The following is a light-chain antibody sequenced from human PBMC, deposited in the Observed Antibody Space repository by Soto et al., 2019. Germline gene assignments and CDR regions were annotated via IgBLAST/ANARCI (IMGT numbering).Light chain of an antibody. Sequence: DIQMTQPPSTLSASVGDRVTITCRASQSISSWLAWYQQQPGKAPKLLIYKASSLENDVPSRFSGSGSGTEFTLTISSLQPDDFATYYCQQYSTWWTFGQGTKVEI. J-gene: IGKJ1*01. CDR1: QSISSW. CDR3: QQYSTWWT. V-gene: IGKV1-5*03. CDR2: KAS.